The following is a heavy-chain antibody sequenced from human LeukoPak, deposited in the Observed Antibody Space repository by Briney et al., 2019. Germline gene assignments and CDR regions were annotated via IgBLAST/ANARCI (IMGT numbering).Heavy chain of an antibody. V-gene: IGHV3-53*01. Sequence: GGSLRLSCAASGFTVSSNYMSCVRQAPGKGLEWVSVIYSGGSTYYADSVKGRFTISRDNSKNTLYLQMNSLRAEDTAVYYCAKGVSEYSSSSLDYWGQGTLVTVSS. CDR1: GFTVSSNY. CDR2: IYSGGST. CDR3: AKGVSEYSSSSLDY. J-gene: IGHJ4*02. D-gene: IGHD6-6*01.